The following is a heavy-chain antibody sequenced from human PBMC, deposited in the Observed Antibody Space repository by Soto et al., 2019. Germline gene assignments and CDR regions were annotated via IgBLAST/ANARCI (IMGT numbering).Heavy chain of an antibody. D-gene: IGHD2-2*01. CDR1: GYSFTSYW. V-gene: IGHV5-51*01. J-gene: IGHJ6*02. Sequence: GESLKISCKGSGYSFTSYWIGWVRQMPGKGLEWMGIIYPGDSDTRYSPSFQGQVTISADKSISTAYLQWSSLKASDTAMYYCARHYCSSTSCYPVYYYYYGMDVWGQGTTI. CDR2: IYPGDSDT. CDR3: ARHYCSSTSCYPVYYYYYGMDV.